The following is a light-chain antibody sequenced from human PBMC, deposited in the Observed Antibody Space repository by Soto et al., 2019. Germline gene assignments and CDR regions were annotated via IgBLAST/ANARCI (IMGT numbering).Light chain of an antibody. Sequence: EIVLTQSPATLSLSPGERATLSYRASQSVSSYLAWYQQKPGQAPRLLIYDASNRATGIPARFSGSGSGTDFTLPIISLEHEDFAVNYCQQRSNWPTYTFGQGTKLEIK. V-gene: IGKV3-11*01. J-gene: IGKJ2*01. CDR1: QSVSSY. CDR2: DAS. CDR3: QQRSNWPTYT.